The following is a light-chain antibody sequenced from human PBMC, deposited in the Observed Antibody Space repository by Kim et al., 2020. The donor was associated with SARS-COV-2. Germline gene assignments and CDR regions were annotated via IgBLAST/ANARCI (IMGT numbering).Light chain of an antibody. CDR3: QQRNRWPRT. CDR1: QNIRDE. CDR2: DAS. Sequence: LCPGQRATLSCRASQNIRDELAWYKHKPGQAPRLLISDASNRATGIPARFSGSGSGTDFTLTVTSLEPEDSAVYYCQQRNRWPRTFGQGTKVDIK. J-gene: IGKJ1*01. V-gene: IGKV3-11*01.